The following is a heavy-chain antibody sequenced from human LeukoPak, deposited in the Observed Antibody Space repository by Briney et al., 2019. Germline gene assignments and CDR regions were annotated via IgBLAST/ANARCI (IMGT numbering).Heavy chain of an antibody. V-gene: IGHV4-59*08. J-gene: IGHJ1*01. CDR3: ARSALGS. CDR2: IYYSGST. D-gene: IGHD3-10*01. Sequence: PSETLSLTCTVSGGSISSYYWSWIRQPPGKGLEWIGYIYYSGSTNYNPSLKSRGTISVDQSQNQLSLKLSSVTAGDPGQDSFARSALGSWGQGTLVTVSS. CDR1: GGSISSYY.